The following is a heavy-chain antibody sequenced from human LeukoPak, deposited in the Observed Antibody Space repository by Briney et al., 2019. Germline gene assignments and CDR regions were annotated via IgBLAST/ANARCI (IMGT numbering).Heavy chain of an antibody. D-gene: IGHD3-9*01. J-gene: IGHJ4*02. CDR1: GGTFSSYA. V-gene: IGHV1-69*13. Sequence: SVKVSCKASGGTFSSYAISWVRQAPGQGLEWMGGIIPIFGTANYAQKFQGRVTITADESTSTAYMELSSLRSEDTAVYYCARDPPWLGYHYFDYWGQGTLVTVSS. CDR2: IIPIFGTA. CDR3: ARDPPWLGYHYFDY.